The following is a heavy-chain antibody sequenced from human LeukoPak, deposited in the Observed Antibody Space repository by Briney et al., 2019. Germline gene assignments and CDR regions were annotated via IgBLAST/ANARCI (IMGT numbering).Heavy chain of an antibody. CDR3: ARDQISINALDM. CDR2: VQTSGST. CDR1: GGSINSYY. Sequence: SETLSLTCTVSGGSINSYYWSWLRQPAGKGLEWIGRVQTSGSTSYNPSLKSRVTMSVDTSKNQVSLKLRSVTAADTAVYYCARDQISINALDMWGQGTMVTVSS. D-gene: IGHD1-14*01. V-gene: IGHV4-4*07. J-gene: IGHJ3*02.